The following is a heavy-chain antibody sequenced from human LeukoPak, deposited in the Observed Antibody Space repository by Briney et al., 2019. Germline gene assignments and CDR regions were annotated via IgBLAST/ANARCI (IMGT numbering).Heavy chain of an antibody. D-gene: IGHD3-3*01. J-gene: IGHJ5*02. CDR1: GSTFSNYA. Sequence: GATVKVSCKASGSTFSNYAISWVRQAPGQGLEWIGGIIPIFGTANYAQKFQGRVTITADESTSTAYMELSSLRSEDTAVYYCARVRYDFSVADPWGQGTLVTVSS. CDR2: IIPIFGTA. CDR3: ARVRYDFSVADP. V-gene: IGHV1-69*13.